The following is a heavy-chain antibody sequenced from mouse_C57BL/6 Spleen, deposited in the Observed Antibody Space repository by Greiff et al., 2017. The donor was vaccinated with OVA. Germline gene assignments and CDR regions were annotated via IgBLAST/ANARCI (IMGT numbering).Heavy chain of an antibody. CDR1: GYAFTNYL. J-gene: IGHJ3*01. CDR2: INPGSGGT. CDR3: AGSYYDYDWFAY. Sequence: QVQLQQSGAELVRPGTSVKVSCKASGYAFTNYLIEWVKQRPGQGLEWIGVINPGSGGTNYNEKFKGKATLTADKSSSTAYMQLSSLTSEDSAVYFCAGSYYDYDWFAYWGQGTLVTVSA. V-gene: IGHV1-54*01. D-gene: IGHD2-4*01.